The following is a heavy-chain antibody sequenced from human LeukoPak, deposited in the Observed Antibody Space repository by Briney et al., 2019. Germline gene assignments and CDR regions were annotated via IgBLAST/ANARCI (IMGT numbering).Heavy chain of an antibody. D-gene: IGHD2-21*02. J-gene: IGHJ4*02. Sequence: GESLKISCKHSEYSFPNYCIGWVRQMPGKGLEWVGIIHPAVSDTPKSPSFQGQVVISVDRSISTAYLQWNSLKASETAMYYCAASPPHCGADCPFDYWGQGTLVTVSS. V-gene: IGHV5-51*01. CDR1: EYSFPNYC. CDR2: IHPAVSDT. CDR3: AASPPHCGADCPFDY.